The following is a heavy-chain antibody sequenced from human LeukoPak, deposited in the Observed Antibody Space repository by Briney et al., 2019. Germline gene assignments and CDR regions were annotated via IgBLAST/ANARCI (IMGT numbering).Heavy chain of an antibody. CDR1: GYTFINYG. J-gene: IGHJ4*02. Sequence: ASVKVSCKASGYTFINYGISWVRQAPGQGLEWMGWISAYNGDTNYAQKVQGRVTMTTETSTSTVYTELRSLRSDDTAVYYCARGARAGYNLEPFDYWGQGTLVTVSS. D-gene: IGHD5-24*01. V-gene: IGHV1-18*01. CDR2: ISAYNGDT. CDR3: ARGARAGYNLEPFDY.